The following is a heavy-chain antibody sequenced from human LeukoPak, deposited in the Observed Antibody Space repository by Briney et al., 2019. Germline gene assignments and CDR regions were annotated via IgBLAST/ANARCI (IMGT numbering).Heavy chain of an antibody. V-gene: IGHV3-23*01. CDR3: ARGGSDYHVAY. J-gene: IGHJ4*02. CDR2: ISGSGDST. Sequence: QPGGSLRLSCVASGFTFSSYAMSWVRQAPGKGLEWVSTISGSGDSTYHADSVKGRLTISRDNAKNSLYLQMNSLRAEDTAVYYCARGGSDYHVAYWGQGTLVTVSS. CDR1: GFTFSSYA. D-gene: IGHD3-10*02.